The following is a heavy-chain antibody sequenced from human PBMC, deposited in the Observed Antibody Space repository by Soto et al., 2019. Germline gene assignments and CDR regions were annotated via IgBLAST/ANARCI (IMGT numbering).Heavy chain of an antibody. CDR2: ISGSGGST. V-gene: IGHV3-23*01. CDR3: AKVGKWTTVTIMRGPVPMVVAFDI. Sequence: EVQLLESGGGLVQPGGSLRLSCAASGFTFSSYAMSWVRQAPGKGLEWVSAISGSGGSTYYADSVKGRFTISRDNSKNTLYLQMNSLRAEDTAVYYCAKVGKWTTVTIMRGPVPMVVAFDIWGQGTMVTVSS. D-gene: IGHD4-17*01. J-gene: IGHJ3*02. CDR1: GFTFSSYA.